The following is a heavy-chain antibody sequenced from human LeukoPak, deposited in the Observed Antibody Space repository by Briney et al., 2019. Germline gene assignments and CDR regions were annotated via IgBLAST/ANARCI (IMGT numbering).Heavy chain of an antibody. J-gene: IGHJ5*02. CDR1: GGSIRSYY. V-gene: IGHV4-59*08. CDR2: MYYSGST. Sequence: SETLSLTCTVSGGSIRSYYWSWIRQPPGKGLEWVGYMYYSGSTNYNPSLKSRITISVDRSKNQFSLKLSSVTAADTAVYYCARHGGSGSYYNWFDPWGQGTLVTVSS. CDR3: ARHGGSGSYYNWFDP. D-gene: IGHD3-10*01.